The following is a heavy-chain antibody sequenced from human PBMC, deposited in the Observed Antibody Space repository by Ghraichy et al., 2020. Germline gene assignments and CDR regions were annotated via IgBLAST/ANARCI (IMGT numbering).Heavy chain of an antibody. Sequence: SETLSLTCAVYGGSFSGYYWSWIRQPPGKGLEWIGEINHSGSTNYNPSLKSRVTISVDTSKNQFSLKLSSVTAADTAVYYCARECPSYCSSTSCYKNYYYYMDVWGKGTTVTVSS. CDR2: INHSGST. J-gene: IGHJ6*03. D-gene: IGHD2-2*02. V-gene: IGHV4-34*01. CDR3: ARECPSYCSSTSCYKNYYYYMDV. CDR1: GGSFSGYY.